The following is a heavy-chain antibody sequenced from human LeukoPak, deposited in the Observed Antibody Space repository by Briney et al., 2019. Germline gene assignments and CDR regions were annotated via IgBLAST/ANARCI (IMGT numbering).Heavy chain of an antibody. CDR3: ARRGTNSDGPKYDWFVL. CDR2: IYPGDSDT. D-gene: IGHD5-24*01. J-gene: IGHJ5*02. V-gene: IGHV5-51*01. CDR1: GYSFTNYW. Sequence: GESLKISCKGSGYSFTNYWIGWVRQMPGRGLEWMGIIYPGDSDTRYSLSFQGQVTISADKSVTTAYLQWSSLKASDTAVYYCARRGTNSDGPKYDWFVLWGQGARVTVSS.